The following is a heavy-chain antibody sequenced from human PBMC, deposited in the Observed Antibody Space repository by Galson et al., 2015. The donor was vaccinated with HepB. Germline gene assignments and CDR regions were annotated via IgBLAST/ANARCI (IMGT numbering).Heavy chain of an antibody. CDR1: RFTLSDYS. D-gene: IGHD6-19*01. CDR3: VRDGGSGFDY. J-gene: IGHJ4*02. CDR2: VSTRSTYK. V-gene: IGHV3-21*06. Sequence: SLRLSCAASRFTLSDYSMNWFRQAPGKGLQWVSLVSTRSTYKYYTDSVKGRFTISRDNAKNSLYLQMNSLRVEDTGVYYCVRDGGSGFDYWGQGTLVTVSS.